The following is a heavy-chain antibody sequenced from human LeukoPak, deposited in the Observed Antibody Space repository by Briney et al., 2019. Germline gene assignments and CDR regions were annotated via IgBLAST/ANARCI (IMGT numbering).Heavy chain of an antibody. CDR2: IYYSGST. Sequence: SETLSLTCTVSGGSISSSSYYWGWIRQPPGKGLEWIGSIYYSGSTYYNPSLKSRVTISIDTSKNQFSLKLNSVTAADTAIYYCARISYGSGRSYYYFMDVWGKGTTVTISS. CDR3: ARISYGSGRSYYYFMDV. CDR1: GGSISSSSYY. J-gene: IGHJ6*03. V-gene: IGHV4-39*07. D-gene: IGHD3-10*01.